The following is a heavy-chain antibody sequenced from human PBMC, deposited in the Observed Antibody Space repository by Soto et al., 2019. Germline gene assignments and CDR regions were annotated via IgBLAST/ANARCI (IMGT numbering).Heavy chain of an antibody. Sequence: SETLSLTYTVSGGSISTNYWSWIRQPPGKGLEWIGYISSSGYTNYNASLKSRITISIDTSKNQFSLKLTSVTAADTAVYYCASLHGARFDPWGQGTLVTVSS. J-gene: IGHJ5*02. V-gene: IGHV4-4*08. D-gene: IGHD4-17*01. CDR2: ISSSGYT. CDR1: GGSISTNY. CDR3: ASLHGARFDP.